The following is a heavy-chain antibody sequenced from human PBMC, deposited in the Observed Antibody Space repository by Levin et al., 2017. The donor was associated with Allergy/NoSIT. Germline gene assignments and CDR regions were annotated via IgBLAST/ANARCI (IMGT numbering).Heavy chain of an antibody. V-gene: IGHV1-18*01. CDR1: GFNFINYG. CDR2: ISTRNGNP. CDR3: ARLWKGGDS. J-gene: IGHJ4*02. Sequence: GESLKISCKVSGFNFINYGCSWVRQAPGQGLEWMGWISTRNGNPKYAQKFQDRVRMTTDTSTNTAYMELRSLTSDDTAVYYCARLWKGGDSWGQGTLVTVSS. D-gene: IGHD2-21*01.